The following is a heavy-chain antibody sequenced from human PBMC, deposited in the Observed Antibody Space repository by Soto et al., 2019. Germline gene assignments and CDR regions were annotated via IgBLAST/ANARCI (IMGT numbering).Heavy chain of an antibody. CDR2: INHSGST. Sequence: QVQLQQWGAGLLKPSETLSLTCAVYGGSFSGYYWSWIRQPPGKGLEWIGEINHSGSTNYNPSLKSRVTISVDTSKNQFSLKLSSVTAADTAVYYCVGYSSSWYRSDYWGQGTLVTVSS. J-gene: IGHJ4*02. D-gene: IGHD6-13*01. CDR3: VGYSSSWYRSDY. V-gene: IGHV4-34*01. CDR1: GGSFSGYY.